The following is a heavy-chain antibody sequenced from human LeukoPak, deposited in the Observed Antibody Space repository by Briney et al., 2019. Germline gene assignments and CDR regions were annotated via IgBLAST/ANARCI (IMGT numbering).Heavy chain of an antibody. CDR2: IYYSGST. Sequence: SETLSLTCTVSGGSISIRSYYWGWIRQPPGKGLQRIGSIYYSGSTYYNPSLKSRVTISVDTSKNQFSLKLSSVTAADTAVYYCARRRTAARSGHFDYWGQGTLVTVSS. J-gene: IGHJ4*02. CDR1: GGSISIRSYY. CDR3: ARRRTAARSGHFDY. D-gene: IGHD6-6*01. V-gene: IGHV4-39*01.